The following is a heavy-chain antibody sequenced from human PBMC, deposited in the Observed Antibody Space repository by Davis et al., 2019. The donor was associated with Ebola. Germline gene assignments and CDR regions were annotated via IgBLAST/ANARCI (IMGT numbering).Heavy chain of an antibody. J-gene: IGHJ4*02. D-gene: IGHD1-26*01. CDR1: GFTFDDYA. V-gene: IGHV3-23*01. CDR3: AKGQWDLSD. CDR2: ITGSGSGT. Sequence: GESLKISCAASGFTFDDYAMHWVRQAPGKGLEWVSGITGSGSGTYYGDSVKGRFTISRDNSKNTLYLQMNSLRAEDTAVYYCAKGQWDLSDWGQGTLVTVSS.